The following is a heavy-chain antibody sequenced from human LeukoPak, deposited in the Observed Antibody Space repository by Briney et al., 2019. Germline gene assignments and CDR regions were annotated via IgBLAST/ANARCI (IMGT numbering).Heavy chain of an antibody. CDR2: IYYTGTT. Sequence: SETLSLTCTVSNGSISSFYWTWIRQPPGKRLEWIGYIYYTGTTDYNPSLKSRVTISVDTSKNQFSLKLSSVTAADTAVYYCARGYGRYFDYWGQGTLVTVSS. V-gene: IGHV4-59*01. D-gene: IGHD5-18*01. CDR1: NGSISSFY. CDR3: ARGYGRYFDY. J-gene: IGHJ4*02.